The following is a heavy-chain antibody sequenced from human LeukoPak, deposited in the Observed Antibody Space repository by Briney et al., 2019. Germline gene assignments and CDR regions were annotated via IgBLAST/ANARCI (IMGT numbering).Heavy chain of an antibody. CDR3: ARSIAVAGTIWFDP. CDR2: IYYSGST. V-gene: IGHV4-61*01. D-gene: IGHD6-19*01. Sequence: SETLSLTCTVSGGSIRSSYYYWSWIRQPPGKGLEWIGYIYYSGSTNYNPSLKSRVTISVDTSKNQFSLKLSSVTAADTAVYYCARSIAVAGTIWFDPWGQGTLVTVSS. CDR1: GGSIRSSYYY. J-gene: IGHJ5*02.